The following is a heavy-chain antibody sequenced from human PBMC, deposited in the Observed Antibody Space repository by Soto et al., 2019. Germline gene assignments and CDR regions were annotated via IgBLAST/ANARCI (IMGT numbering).Heavy chain of an antibody. CDR3: AKGLSPSGSYDY. V-gene: IGHV3-43*01. J-gene: IGHJ4*02. CDR2: ISWDGGST. CDR1: GFTFDDYT. Sequence: GGSLRLSCAASGFTFDDYTMHWVRQAPGKGLEWVSLISWDGGSTYYADSVKGRFTISRDNSKNSLYLQMNSLRTEDTALYYCAKGLSPSGSYDYWGQGTLVTVSS. D-gene: IGHD1-26*01.